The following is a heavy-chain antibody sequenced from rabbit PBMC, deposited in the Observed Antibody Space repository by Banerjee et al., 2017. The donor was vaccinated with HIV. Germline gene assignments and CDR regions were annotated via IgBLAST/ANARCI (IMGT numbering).Heavy chain of an antibody. CDR2: IYAGDGST. V-gene: IGHV1S40*01. CDR1: GFDFSSNA. J-gene: IGHJ4*01. D-gene: IGHD7-1*01. CDR3: ARESYTGYIDYFDL. Sequence: QSLEESGGDLVKPEGSLTLTCKASGFDFSSNAMCWFRQAPGKGPEWIACIYAGDGSTDYASWVNGRFTISKTSSTTVTLQMTSLTAADTATYFCARESYTGYIDYFDLWGQGTLVTVS.